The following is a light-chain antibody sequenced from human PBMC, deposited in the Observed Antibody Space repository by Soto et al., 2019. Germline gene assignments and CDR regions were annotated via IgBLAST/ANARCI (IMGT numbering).Light chain of an antibody. V-gene: IGKV1-5*01. J-gene: IGKJ1*01. CDR2: DAS. CDR1: QSMSSW. CDR3: QQYNSYSGT. Sequence: DIQMTQSPSTLSASVGDRVTITCRASQSMSSWLAWYQQKPGKAPKLLIYDASSLECGVPSRFSGSGSGTEFTLTISSLQPDDFATYYCQQYNSYSGTFGQGTKVEIK.